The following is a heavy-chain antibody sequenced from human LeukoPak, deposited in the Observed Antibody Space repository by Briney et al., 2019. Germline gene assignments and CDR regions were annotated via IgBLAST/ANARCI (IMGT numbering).Heavy chain of an antibody. J-gene: IGHJ4*02. CDR2: IKQDGSEK. V-gene: IGHV3-7*03. D-gene: IGHD6-19*01. CDR3: AKDLYTVPGACDK. Sequence: GGSLRLSCAASGFTFSSYWMSWVRQAPGKGLEWVANIKQDGSEKYYVDSVKGRFTISRDNAKNSLYLQMNSLNAEDTAVYYCAKDLYTVPGACDKWGQGTLVTVSS. CDR1: GFTFSSYW.